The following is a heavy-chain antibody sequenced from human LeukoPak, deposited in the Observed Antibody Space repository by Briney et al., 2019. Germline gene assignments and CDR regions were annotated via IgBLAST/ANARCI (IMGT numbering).Heavy chain of an antibody. CDR1: GYTFTSYY. J-gene: IGHJ4*02. CDR2: INPSGGST. CDR3: ARANDYGDYAAGTVGGY. Sequence: GASVKVSCTASGYTFTSYYMHWVRQAPGQGLEWMGIINPSGGSTSYAQKFQGRVTMTRDTSTSTVYMELSSLRSEDTAVYYCARANDYGDYAAGTVGGYWGQGTLVTVSS. V-gene: IGHV1-46*01. D-gene: IGHD4-17*01.